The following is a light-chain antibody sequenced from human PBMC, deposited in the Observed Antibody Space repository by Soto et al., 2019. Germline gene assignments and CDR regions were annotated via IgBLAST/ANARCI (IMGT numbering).Light chain of an antibody. J-gene: IGLJ2*01. CDR2: EVS. Sequence: QSVLTQPASVSGSPGQSIAISCTGTSSDVGGYNYVSWYQQHPGKAPKLLISEVSNRPSGVSDRFSGSKSGNTASLTISGLQTEDEADYYCCSFTSTFTFVFGGGTKLTVL. V-gene: IGLV2-14*01. CDR1: SSDVGGYNY. CDR3: CSFTSTFTFV.